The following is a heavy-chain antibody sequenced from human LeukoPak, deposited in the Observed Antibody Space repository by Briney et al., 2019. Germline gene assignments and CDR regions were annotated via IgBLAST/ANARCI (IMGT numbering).Heavy chain of an antibody. J-gene: IGHJ4*02. V-gene: IGHV1-2*02. CDR2: INPNSGGT. CDR3: ARGGAGEGYCSSSSCYGHDY. Sequence: ASVKVSCKASGYTFTGYYMHWVRQAPGQGLEWMGWINPNSGGTNYAQKFQGRVTMTRDTSISAAYMELSRLRSDDTAVYYCARGGAGEGYCSSSSCYGHDYWGQGTLVTVSS. CDR1: GYTFTGYY. D-gene: IGHD2-15*01.